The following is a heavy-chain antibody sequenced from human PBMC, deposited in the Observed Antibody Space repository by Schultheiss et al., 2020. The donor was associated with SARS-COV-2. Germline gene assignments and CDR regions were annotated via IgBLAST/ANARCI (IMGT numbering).Heavy chain of an antibody. CDR3: AKDGGDVVAVPAATYYYQYMDV. J-gene: IGHJ6*03. D-gene: IGHD2-2*01. V-gene: IGHV3-23*01. CDR1: GFTFSSYG. CDR2: ISGSGGST. Sequence: GGSLRLSCAASGFTFSSYGMHWVRQAPGKGLEWVSAISGSGGSTYYADSVKGRFTISRDNSKNTLYLQMNSLRAEDTAVYYCAKDGGDVVAVPAATYYYQYMDVWGKGTTVTVSS.